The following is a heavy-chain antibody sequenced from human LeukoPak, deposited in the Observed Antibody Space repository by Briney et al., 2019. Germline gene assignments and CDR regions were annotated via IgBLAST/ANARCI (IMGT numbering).Heavy chain of an antibody. CDR3: ARGSGSYFYYYYYMDV. D-gene: IGHD3-10*01. CDR2: MNPNSGNT. J-gene: IGHJ6*03. Sequence: ASVKVSCKASGYTFTSYDINWVRPATGKGLEWMGWMNPNSGNTGYAQKFQGRVTMTRNTSISTAYMELSSLRSEDTAVYYCARGSGSYFYYYYYMDVWGKGTTVTISS. CDR1: GYTFTSYD. V-gene: IGHV1-8*01.